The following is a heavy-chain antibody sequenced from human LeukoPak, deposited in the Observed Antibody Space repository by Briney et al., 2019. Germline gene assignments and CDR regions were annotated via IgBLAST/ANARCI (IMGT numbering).Heavy chain of an antibody. V-gene: IGHV3-48*02. CDR1: GFIFSSHS. Sequence: PGGSLRLSCAASGFIFSSHSMNWVRQAPGKGLEWVSYISTSSTTIYYADSVKGRFTISRDNAKNSLYLQMNSLRDEDTAVYYCARDRGYYYDYWGQGTLVTVSS. CDR2: ISTSSTTI. CDR3: ARDRGYYYDY. D-gene: IGHD3-10*01. J-gene: IGHJ4*02.